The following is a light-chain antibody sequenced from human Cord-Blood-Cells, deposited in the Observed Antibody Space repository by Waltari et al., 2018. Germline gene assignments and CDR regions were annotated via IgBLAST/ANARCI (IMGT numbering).Light chain of an antibody. CDR2: DAS. CDR3: QQRSNWLT. V-gene: IGKV3-11*01. Sequence: EIVLTQSPATLSLSPGERATLSFRASQSVSSYLAWYQQKPGPAPRLLIYDASNMATGIPARFSGSGSGTDFTLTISSLEPEDFAVYYCQQRSNWLTFGGGTKVEIK. CDR1: QSVSSY. J-gene: IGKJ4*01.